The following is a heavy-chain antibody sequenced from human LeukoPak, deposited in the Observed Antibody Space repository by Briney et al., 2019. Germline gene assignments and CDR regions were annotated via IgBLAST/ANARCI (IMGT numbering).Heavy chain of an antibody. V-gene: IGHV1-18*04. Sequence: ASVKVSCKASGYTFTSYYMHWVRQAPGQGLEWMGWISAYNGDTNYAQKLQGRVTMTTDTSTSTAYMELRSLRSDDTAVYYCARDGRAARDYYYYYGMDVWGQGTTVTVSS. D-gene: IGHD6-25*01. CDR2: ISAYNGDT. CDR3: ARDGRAARDYYYYYGMDV. CDR1: GYTFTSYY. J-gene: IGHJ6*02.